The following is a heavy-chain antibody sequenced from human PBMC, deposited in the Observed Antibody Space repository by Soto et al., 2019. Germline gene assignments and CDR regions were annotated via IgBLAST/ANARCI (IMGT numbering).Heavy chain of an antibody. CDR3: ARYGYYDFWSGYLGYYYYYYMDV. D-gene: IGHD3-3*01. V-gene: IGHV1-8*02. Sequence: GASVKVSCKASGYTFTGYYMHWVRQATGQGLERMGWMNPNSGNTGYAQKFQGRVTMTRNTSISTACMELSSLRSEDTAVYYCARYGYYDFWSGYLGYYYYYYMDVWGKGTTVTVSS. J-gene: IGHJ6*03. CDR2: MNPNSGNT. CDR1: GYTFTGYY.